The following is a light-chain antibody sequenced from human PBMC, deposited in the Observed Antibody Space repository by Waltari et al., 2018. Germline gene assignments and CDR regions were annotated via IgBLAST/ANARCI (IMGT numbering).Light chain of an antibody. J-gene: IGLJ1*01. CDR2: EVN. V-gene: IGLV2-8*01. CDR3: SSYAGSNNYV. CDR1: SSDVGGYNY. Sequence: QSALTQPPSASGSPGQSVTISCPGTSSDVGGYNYVSWYQQHPGKAPNLMIYEVNKRPSGVPDRFSGSKSGNTASLTVSGLQAEDEADYYCSSYAGSNNYVFGTGTKVTVL.